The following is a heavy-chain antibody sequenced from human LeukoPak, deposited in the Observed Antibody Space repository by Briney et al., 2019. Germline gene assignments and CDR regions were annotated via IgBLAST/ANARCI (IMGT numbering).Heavy chain of an antibody. CDR1: GGSISSYY. D-gene: IGHD1-26*01. V-gene: IGHV4-59*08. Sequence: SETLSLTCTVSGGSISSYYWSWIRQPPGKGLEWIGYIYYSGSTNYNPSLKSRVTISVDTSKNQFSLKLSSVIAADTAVYYCARHEVVGASDAFDIWGQVTMVTVSS. CDR3: ARHEVVGASDAFDI. CDR2: IYYSGST. J-gene: IGHJ3*02.